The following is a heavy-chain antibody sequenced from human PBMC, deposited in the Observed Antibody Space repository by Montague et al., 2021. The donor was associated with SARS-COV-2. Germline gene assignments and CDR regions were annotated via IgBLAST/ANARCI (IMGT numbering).Heavy chain of an antibody. CDR3: ARRGSEPAAIVYYGMDV. CDR1: GFTFSSYA. J-gene: IGHJ6*02. Sequence: SLRLSCAASGFTFSSYAMHWVRQAPGKGLEWVAVISYDGSNKYYADSVKGRFTISRDNSKNTLYLQMNSLRAEDTAVYYCARRGSEPAAIVYYGMDVWGQGTTVTVSS. D-gene: IGHD2-2*01. CDR2: ISYDGSNK. V-gene: IGHV3-30*04.